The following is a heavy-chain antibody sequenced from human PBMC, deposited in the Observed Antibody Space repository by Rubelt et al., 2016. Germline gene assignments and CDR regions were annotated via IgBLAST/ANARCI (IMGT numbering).Heavy chain of an antibody. CDR1: GGSITSTNYY. Sequence: QLQLQESGPGLVKPSETLSLTCTVSGGSITSTNYYWGWIRQPPGKGLEWIGSIYFSGSTYYNPSLKSRVTISVDTSKNQFSRKMVPVTAADTAVYYCARDPYYYDSSGSPGAFDIWGQGTMVTVSS. V-gene: IGHV4-39*07. CDR3: ARDPYYYDSSGSPGAFDI. D-gene: IGHD3-22*01. J-gene: IGHJ3*02. CDR2: IYFSGST.